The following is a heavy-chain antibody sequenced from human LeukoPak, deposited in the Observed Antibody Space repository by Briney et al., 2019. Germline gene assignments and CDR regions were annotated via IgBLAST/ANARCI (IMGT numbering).Heavy chain of an antibody. CDR1: GFTFSSYW. D-gene: IGHD3-9*01. Sequence: GGSLRLSCAASGFTFSSYWMHWVRQAPGKGLVWVSRINSDGSSTNYADSVRGRFTISRDNAKNSLYLQMNSLRAEDTALYYCAREYFETPNQLDYWGQGALVTVSS. J-gene: IGHJ4*02. V-gene: IGHV3-74*01. CDR2: INSDGSST. CDR3: AREYFETPNQLDY.